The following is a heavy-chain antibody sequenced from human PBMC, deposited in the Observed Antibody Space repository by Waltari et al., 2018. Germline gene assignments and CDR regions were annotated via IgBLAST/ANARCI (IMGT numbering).Heavy chain of an antibody. CDR3: ARQAITIFGVVSNWFDP. J-gene: IGHJ5*02. V-gene: IGHV4-39*01. CDR1: GGSISSSSYY. CDR2: IYYSGST. D-gene: IGHD3-3*01. Sequence: QLQLQESGPGLVKPSETLSLTCTVSGGSISSSSYYWGWIRQPPGKGLEWIGGIYYSGSTYDNPSLKSRVTISVDTSKNQFSLKLSSVTAADTAVYYCARQAITIFGVVSNWFDPWGQGTLVTVSS.